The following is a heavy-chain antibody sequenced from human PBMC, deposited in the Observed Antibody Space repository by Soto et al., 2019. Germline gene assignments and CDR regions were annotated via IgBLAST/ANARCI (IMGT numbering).Heavy chain of an antibody. V-gene: IGHV3-48*01. Sequence: GGSLRLSCAASGFTFSTYIMNWVRQAPGKGLEWVSYISSSSSTIFYTDSVKGRFTVSRDNAKNSLYLQMNSLRVEDTAVYYCERPTHYYDSSGPTGYWGQGTLVTVSS. D-gene: IGHD3-22*01. J-gene: IGHJ4*02. CDR2: ISSSSSTI. CDR1: GFTFSTYI. CDR3: ERPTHYYDSSGPTGY.